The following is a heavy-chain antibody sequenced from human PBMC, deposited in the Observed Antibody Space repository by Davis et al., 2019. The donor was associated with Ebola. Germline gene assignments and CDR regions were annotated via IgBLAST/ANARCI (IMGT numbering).Heavy chain of an antibody. CDR1: GFTFSSYA. J-gene: IGHJ4*02. CDR2: ISGSGGST. Sequence: GESLKISCAASGFTFSSYAMSWVRQAPGKGLEWVSAISGSGGSTYYADSVKGRFTISRDNSKNTLFLQMNSLRAEDTAVCYCCADILTGYYGQAGDYWGQGTLVTVSS. D-gene: IGHD3-9*01. V-gene: IGHV3-23*01. CDR3: CADILTGYYGQAGDY.